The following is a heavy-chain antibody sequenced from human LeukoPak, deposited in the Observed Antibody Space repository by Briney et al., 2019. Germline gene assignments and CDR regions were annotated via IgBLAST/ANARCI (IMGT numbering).Heavy chain of an antibody. CDR1: GGSISSSSYY. V-gene: IGHV4-39*07. J-gene: IGHJ5*02. CDR2: IYYSGST. CDR3: ARVSCTNGVCYDGDFDP. Sequence: SETLSLTCTVSGGSISSSSYYWGWIRQPPGKGLEWIGSIYYSGSTYYNPSLKSRVTISVDTSKNQFSLELSSVTAADTAVYYCARVSCTNGVCYDGDFDPWGQGTLVTVSS. D-gene: IGHD2-8*01.